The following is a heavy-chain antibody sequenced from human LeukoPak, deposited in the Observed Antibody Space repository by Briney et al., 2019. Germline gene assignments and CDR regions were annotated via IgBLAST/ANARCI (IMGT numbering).Heavy chain of an antibody. CDR3: AKGSGSYASGFDY. J-gene: IGHJ4*02. Sequence: PGESLGLSCEASGFTFSSYGMHWVRQAPGKGLDWVAFIRYDGSSEYYGDSVKGRFTISRDNSKNTLYLQMNSLRAEDTAVYYCAKGSGSYASGFDYWGQGTLVTVSS. CDR1: GFTFSSYG. V-gene: IGHV3-30*02. D-gene: IGHD1-26*01. CDR2: IRYDGSSE.